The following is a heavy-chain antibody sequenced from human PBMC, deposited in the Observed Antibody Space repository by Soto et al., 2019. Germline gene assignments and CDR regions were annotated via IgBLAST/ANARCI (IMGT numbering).Heavy chain of an antibody. V-gene: IGHV1-18*01. CDR2: LSAYNCNT. J-gene: IGHJ3*02. Sequence: QVQLVQSGAELKKPGASVKVSCKASGYTFTSYGISWVRQAPGQGLEWMGWLSAYNCNTNYAQKLQGRVTMTPDTSTSTAYMELRSLRADATDVYYCARTLPRTILGVVMLQALDIWVEGTMITVSS. CDR1: GYTFTSYG. D-gene: IGHD3-3*01. CDR3: ARTLPRTILGVVMLQALDI.